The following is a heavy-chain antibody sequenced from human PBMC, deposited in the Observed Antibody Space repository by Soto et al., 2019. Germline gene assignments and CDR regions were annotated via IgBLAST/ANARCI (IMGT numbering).Heavy chain of an antibody. J-gene: IGHJ6*03. D-gene: IGHD5-12*01. CDR2: INHSGST. CDR3: ARRGSGSGYDESDYYYYYMDV. CDR1: GGSFSGYY. V-gene: IGHV4-34*01. Sequence: SETLSLTCAVYGGSFSGYYWSWIRQPPGKGLEWIGEINHSGSTNYNPSLKSRVTISVDTSENQFSLKLSSVTAADTAVYYCARRGSGSGYDESDYYYYYMDVWGKGTTVTVSS.